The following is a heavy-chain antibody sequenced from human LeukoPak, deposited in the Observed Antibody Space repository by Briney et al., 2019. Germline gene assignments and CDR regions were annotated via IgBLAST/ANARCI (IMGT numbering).Heavy chain of an antibody. CDR3: ARGRIPAYYDILSDAFDI. D-gene: IGHD3-9*01. CDR2: MNPNSGNT. V-gene: IGHV1-8*03. Sequence: ASVKVSCKASGGTFTSYDINWVRQATGQGLEWMGWMNPNSGNTGYAQKFQGRVTITRNTSISTAYMELSSLRSEDTAVYYCARGRIPAYYDILSDAFDIWGQGTMVTVSS. J-gene: IGHJ3*02. CDR1: GGTFTSYD.